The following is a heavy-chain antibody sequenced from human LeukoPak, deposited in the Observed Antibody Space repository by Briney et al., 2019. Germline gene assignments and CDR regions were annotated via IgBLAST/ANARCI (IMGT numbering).Heavy chain of an antibody. CDR1: GFTFSSYG. CDR2: ISYDGSSK. CDR3: AKDGGSYLNWIDP. Sequence: GRSLRLSCTASGFTFSSYGIHWVRQAPGEGLKWVAVISYDGSSKYYADSVKGRFTISRDNSKNTLHLQMNSLRAEDTAVYYCAKDGGSYLNWIDPWGQGTLVTVSS. D-gene: IGHD1-26*01. V-gene: IGHV3-30*18. J-gene: IGHJ5*02.